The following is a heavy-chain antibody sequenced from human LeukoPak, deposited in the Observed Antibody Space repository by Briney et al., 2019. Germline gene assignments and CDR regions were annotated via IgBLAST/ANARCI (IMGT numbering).Heavy chain of an antibody. D-gene: IGHD5-12*01. CDR2: INHSGST. CDR1: GGSFSGYY. Sequence: SETLSLTCAVYGGSFSGYYWSWIRQPSGKGLEWIGEINHSGSTNYNPSLKSRVTISVDTSKNQFSLKLSSVTAADTAVYYCARGHKHRGRPPRYSGYDRPIDPWGQGTLVTVSS. J-gene: IGHJ5*02. CDR3: ARGHKHRGRPPRYSGYDRPIDP. V-gene: IGHV4-34*01.